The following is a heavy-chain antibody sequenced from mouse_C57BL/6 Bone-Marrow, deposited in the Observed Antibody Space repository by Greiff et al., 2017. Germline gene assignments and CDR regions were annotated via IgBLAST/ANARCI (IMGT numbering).Heavy chain of an antibody. V-gene: IGHV1-55*01. CDR2: IYPGSGST. CDR1: GYTFTSYW. J-gene: IGHJ4*01. Sequence: VKLQQPGAELVKPGASVTMSCKASGYTFTSYWITWVKQRPVHGLECIGDIYPGSGSTNYNETFKSKATLTVDTSSSTAYRQLSSLTSEDFAVYYWARGPYGNYAYCYAMDYWGQGTSVTVSS. D-gene: IGHD2-1*01. CDR3: ARGPYGNYAYCYAMDY.